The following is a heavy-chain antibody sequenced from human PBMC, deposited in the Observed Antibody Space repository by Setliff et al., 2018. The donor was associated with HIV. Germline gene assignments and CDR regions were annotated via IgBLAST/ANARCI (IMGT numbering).Heavy chain of an antibody. Sequence: GGSLRLSCAASGFTFNSYSMNWVRQAPGKGLVWVSRINSDGSITSFADSVKGRFTISRDNAKNTLYLQMNSLRAEDTAVYYCARAWAPTGRRPYFFDYWGQGTLVTVSS. CDR3: ARAWAPTGRRPYFFDY. J-gene: IGHJ4*02. V-gene: IGHV3-74*01. D-gene: IGHD1-26*01. CDR1: GFTFNSYS. CDR2: INSDGSIT.